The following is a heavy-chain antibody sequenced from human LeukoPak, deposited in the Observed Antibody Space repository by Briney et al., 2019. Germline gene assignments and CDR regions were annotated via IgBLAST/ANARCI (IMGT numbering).Heavy chain of an antibody. V-gene: IGHV4-4*07. Sequence: SETLSLTCTVSGGSISSYYWSWIRQPAGKGLEWIGRIYTSGSTNYNPSLKSRVTMSVDTSKNQFSLQLNSVSPEDTAVYYCARGGWTSIWTWGQGTLVTVSS. CDR3: ARGGWTSIWT. CDR1: GGSISSYY. D-gene: IGHD1-1*01. CDR2: IYTSGST. J-gene: IGHJ5*02.